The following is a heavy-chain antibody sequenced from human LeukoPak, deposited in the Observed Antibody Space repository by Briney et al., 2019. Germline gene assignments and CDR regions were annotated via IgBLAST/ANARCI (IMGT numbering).Heavy chain of an antibody. CDR1: GGSFSGYY. CDR2: INHSGST. D-gene: IGHD3-22*01. J-gene: IGHJ2*01. Sequence: SETLSLTCAVYGGSFSGYYWSWIRQPPGKGLEWIGEINHSGSTNYNPSLKSRVTISVDTSKNQFSLKLSSVTAADTAVYYCARVRIQSYYYDSSGYFDLWGRGTLVTVSS. CDR3: ARVRIQSYYYDSSGYFDL. V-gene: IGHV4-34*01.